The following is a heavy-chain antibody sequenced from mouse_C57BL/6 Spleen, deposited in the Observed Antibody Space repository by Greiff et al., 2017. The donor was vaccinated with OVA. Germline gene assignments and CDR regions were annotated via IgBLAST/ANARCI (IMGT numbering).Heavy chain of an antibody. CDR3: ARDRGDYDGYFDY. CDR2: ISDGGSYT. V-gene: IGHV5-4*01. D-gene: IGHD2-4*01. J-gene: IGHJ2*01. CDR1: GFTFSSYA. Sequence: EVMLVESGGGLVKPGGSLKLSCAASGFTFSSYAMSWVRQTPEKRLEWVATISDGGSYTYYPDNVKGRFTISRENAKNNLYLQMSHLKSEDTAMYYCARDRGDYDGYFDYWGQGTTLTVSS.